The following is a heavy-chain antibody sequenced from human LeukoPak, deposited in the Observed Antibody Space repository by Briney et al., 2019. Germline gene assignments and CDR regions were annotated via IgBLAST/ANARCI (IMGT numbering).Heavy chain of an antibody. V-gene: IGHV4-4*07. D-gene: IGHD6-13*01. CDR2: IYTSGST. Sequence: SETLTLTCTVSGGSISSYYRSWIRQPAGKGLEWVGRIYTSGSTNYNPSLKSRVTMTVDTSKNQFALKLSSVTAADTAVYYCAREYSSSWYGYWFYPWGQGTLVTVSS. CDR1: GGSISSYY. J-gene: IGHJ5*02. CDR3: AREYSSSWYGYWFYP.